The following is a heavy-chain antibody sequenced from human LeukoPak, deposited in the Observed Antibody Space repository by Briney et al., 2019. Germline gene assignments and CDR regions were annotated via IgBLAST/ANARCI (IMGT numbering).Heavy chain of an antibody. CDR1: GGSNSSSSYS. V-gene: IGHV4-39*07. Sequence: SETLSLTCSVSGGSNSSSSYSWGWIRQSPGKGLEWIGSIYYSGSTYYNPSLKSRVTISVDTSKNQFSLKLSSVTAADTAVYYCASLIVVVVAATPVPYFDYWGQGTLVTVSS. D-gene: IGHD2-15*01. CDR2: IYYSGST. CDR3: ASLIVVVVAATPVPYFDY. J-gene: IGHJ4*02.